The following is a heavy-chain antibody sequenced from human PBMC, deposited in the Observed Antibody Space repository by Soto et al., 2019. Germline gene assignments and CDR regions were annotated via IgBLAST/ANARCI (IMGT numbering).Heavy chain of an antibody. CDR3: ARAPYSRSYDRDSLDD. D-gene: IGHD6-13*01. V-gene: IGHV2-70*04. CDR1: GFSLSTSGVR. Sequence: SGPTLVNPTHTLTRTCTFSGFSLSTSGVRVSWIRQPPGKSLEWLSRIDWDDDKFYSTSLSTRLTISKDTSTNQVVLTMTNMDTVDTPPYHRARAPYSRSYDRDSLDDWGQEARVTVSS. CDR2: IDWDDDK. J-gene: IGHJ4*02.